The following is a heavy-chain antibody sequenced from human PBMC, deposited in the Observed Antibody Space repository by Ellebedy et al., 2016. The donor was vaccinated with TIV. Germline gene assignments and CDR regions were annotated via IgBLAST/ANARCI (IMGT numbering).Heavy chain of an antibody. CDR3: ASINSVDDY. CDR2: INNDGSNT. CDR1: GFTFRTYT. V-gene: IGHV3-74*03. J-gene: IGHJ4*02. D-gene: IGHD4-11*01. Sequence: GESLKISCAASGFTFRTYTMNWVRQAPGKGLVWVSRINNDGSNTMYADSVKGRFTISRDNAKNTVYLQMSSLRAEDTAVYYCASINSVDDYWGQGALVTVSS.